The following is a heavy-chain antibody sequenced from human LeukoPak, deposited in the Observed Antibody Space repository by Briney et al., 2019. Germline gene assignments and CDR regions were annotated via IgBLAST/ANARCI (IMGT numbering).Heavy chain of an antibody. J-gene: IGHJ4*02. Sequence: SETLSLTCTVSGASISSYYWAWTRQPPGKELEWIGYIYYSGSTNYNPSLKSRVTISVDTSKNQFSLKLSSVTAADTAVYYCASNYYGSGSLDYWGQGTLVTVSS. CDR3: ASNYYGSGSLDY. CDR2: IYYSGST. CDR1: GASISSYY. V-gene: IGHV4-59*08. D-gene: IGHD3-10*01.